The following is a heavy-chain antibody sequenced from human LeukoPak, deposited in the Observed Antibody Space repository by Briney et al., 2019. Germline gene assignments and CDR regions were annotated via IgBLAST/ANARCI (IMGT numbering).Heavy chain of an antibody. V-gene: IGHV3-7*03. D-gene: IGHD2-15*01. J-gene: IGHJ1*01. CDR3: ARDRDYSPTWILQH. Sequence: PGGSLRLSCAASGFTFSSYWMSWVRQAPGKGLEWVANIKQDGSEEYYVDSVKGRFTISRDNAKNSLYLQMNSLRAEDTAVYYCARDRDYSPTWILQHWGQGTLVTVSS. CDR1: GFTFSSYW. CDR2: IKQDGSEE.